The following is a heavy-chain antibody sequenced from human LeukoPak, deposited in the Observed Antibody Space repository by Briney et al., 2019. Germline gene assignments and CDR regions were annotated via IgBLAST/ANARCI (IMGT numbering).Heavy chain of an antibody. Sequence: NTSASLSLTCTVAGGSISSYYWSWIRQPPGKGLEWIGYMYYSGSTKYNPSLKSLVTITVDTSKNQFSLKLSSVTAADTAVYYCARGYSGYDPTYFDYWGQGTLVTVSS. CDR2: MYYSGST. D-gene: IGHD5-12*01. CDR1: GGSISSYY. CDR3: ARGYSGYDPTYFDY. V-gene: IGHV4-59*07. J-gene: IGHJ4*02.